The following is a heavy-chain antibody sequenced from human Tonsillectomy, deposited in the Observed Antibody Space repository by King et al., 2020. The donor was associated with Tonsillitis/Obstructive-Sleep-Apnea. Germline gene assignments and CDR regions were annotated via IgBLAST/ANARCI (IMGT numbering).Heavy chain of an antibody. CDR3: ARAGRIAAAVNCLFDP. Sequence: QLQESGPGLVKPSETLSLTCTVSGGSISSYYWSWIRQPPGKGLEWIGYIYYSGSTNYNPSLKSRVTISVDTSKNQFSLKLSSVTAADTAVYYCARAGRIAAAVNCLFDPWGQGTLVTVSS. J-gene: IGHJ5*02. CDR2: IYYSGST. V-gene: IGHV4-59*01. CDR1: GGSISSYY. D-gene: IGHD6-13*01.